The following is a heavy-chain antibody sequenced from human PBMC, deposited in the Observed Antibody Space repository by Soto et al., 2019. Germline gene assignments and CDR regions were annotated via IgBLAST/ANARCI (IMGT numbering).Heavy chain of an antibody. CDR2: IYYSGST. CDR3: ARHTRSGCSSTSCYSDV. V-gene: IGHV4-39*01. CDR1: GGSISSSSYY. D-gene: IGHD2-2*01. J-gene: IGHJ6*02. Sequence: QLQLQESGPGLVKPSETLSLTCNVSGGSISSSSYYWGWIRQPPGKGLEWIGSIYYSGSTYYNPSLKSRVTISVDTSKNHFSLKLSSVTAADTAVYYCARHTRSGCSSTSCYSDVWGQGTTVTVSS.